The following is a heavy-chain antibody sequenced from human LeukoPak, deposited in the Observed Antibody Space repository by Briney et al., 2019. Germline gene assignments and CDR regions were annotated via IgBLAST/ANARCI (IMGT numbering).Heavy chain of an antibody. D-gene: IGHD1-26*01. J-gene: IGHJ3*02. CDR1: GFTFSKYA. V-gene: IGHV3-33*01. CDR2: IWNDGSDE. Sequence: GGSLRLSCAASGFTFSKYAMHWVRQTPGKGLEWVAAIWNDGSDENYADFVKGRFTISSDNSKSTLYLQMNSLRAEDTAVYYCTFEIGRSQGAFDIWGQGTMITVSS. CDR3: TFEIGRSQGAFDI.